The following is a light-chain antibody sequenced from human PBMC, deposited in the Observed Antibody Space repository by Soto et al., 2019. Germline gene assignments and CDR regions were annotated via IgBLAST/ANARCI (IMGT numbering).Light chain of an antibody. J-gene: IGKJ5*01. CDR2: DAS. CDR3: QQRSNWPLT. Sequence: EIVLTQSPATLSLSPGERATLSCRTSQSVSSYFAWYQQKPGRAPRLLIYDASNRATGIPARFIGSGSGTDFTLTISSLEPEDFAVYYCQQRSNWPLTFSQGTRLEIK. V-gene: IGKV3-11*01. CDR1: QSVSSY.